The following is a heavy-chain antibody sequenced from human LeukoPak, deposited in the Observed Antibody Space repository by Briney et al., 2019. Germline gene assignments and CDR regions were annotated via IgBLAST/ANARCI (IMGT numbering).Heavy chain of an antibody. V-gene: IGHV4-59*01. CDR1: GGSLSNYY. CDR3: ARHGRGYYNFDY. Sequence: SETLSLTCTVSGGSLSNYYWSWIRQPPGKGLEWIGFIYYSGSTNCNPSLKSRVTISVDTSKNQFSLKLTSVTAADTAVYYCARHGRGYYNFDYWGQGTLVTVSS. CDR2: IYYSGST. D-gene: IGHD5-18*01. J-gene: IGHJ4*02.